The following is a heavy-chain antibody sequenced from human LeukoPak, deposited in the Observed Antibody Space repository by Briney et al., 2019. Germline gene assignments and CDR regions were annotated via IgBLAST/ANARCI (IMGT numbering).Heavy chain of an antibody. V-gene: IGHV3-11*04. J-gene: IGHJ4*02. Sequence: GGSLRLSCAASGFTLSDYYMSWIRQAPGKGLEWVSYSSSSGSTIYYADSVKGRFAISRDNAKNSLYLQMNSLRAEDTAVYYCAKVRLTLVRGIVSSPLDYWGQGTLVTVSS. D-gene: IGHD3-10*01. CDR3: AKVRLTLVRGIVSSPLDY. CDR1: GFTLSDYY. CDR2: SSSSGSTI.